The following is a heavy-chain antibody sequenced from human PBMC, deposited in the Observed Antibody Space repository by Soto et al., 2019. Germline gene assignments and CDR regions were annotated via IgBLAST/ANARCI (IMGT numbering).Heavy chain of an antibody. Sequence: QVQLQESGPGLVKPSQTLSLTCTVSGGSISSGDYYWSWIRQPPGKGLEWIGYIYYSGSTYYNPSLKSRVTISVETSTTHFSLKLSSVPAADTAVYYCARADWFGEYYYYYGMDVWGQGTTVTVSS. D-gene: IGHD3-10*01. CDR1: GGSISSGDYY. CDR3: ARADWFGEYYYYYGMDV. V-gene: IGHV4-30-4*01. CDR2: IYYSGST. J-gene: IGHJ6*02.